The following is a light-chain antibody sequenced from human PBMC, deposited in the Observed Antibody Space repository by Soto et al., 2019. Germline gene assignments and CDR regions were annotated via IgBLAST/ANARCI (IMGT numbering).Light chain of an antibody. V-gene: IGKV1-13*02. CDR3: QQFNSYPRLT. Sequence: AIQLTQSPSSLSASVGDRVTITCRASQGISSALAWYQQKPGKAPKLLIYDASSLESGVPSRFSGSGSGTDFTLTISSLQPEDFATYYCQQFNSYPRLTFGGGTKVEFK. J-gene: IGKJ4*01. CDR2: DAS. CDR1: QGISSA.